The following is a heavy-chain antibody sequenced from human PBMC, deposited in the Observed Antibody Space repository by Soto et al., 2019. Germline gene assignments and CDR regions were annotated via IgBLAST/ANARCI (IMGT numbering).Heavy chain of an antibody. J-gene: IGHJ5*02. D-gene: IGHD6-25*01. CDR1: GFTFSSYG. CDR3: AREWRPQAHLDP. V-gene: IGHV3-33*01. Sequence: QVQLVESGGGVVQPGRSLRLSCAASGFTFSSYGMHWVRQAPGKGLEWVAVIWYDGSNKYYADSVKGRFTISRDNSKNTLYLQMNSLRAEDTAVYYCAREWRPQAHLDPWGQGTLVTVSS. CDR2: IWYDGSNK.